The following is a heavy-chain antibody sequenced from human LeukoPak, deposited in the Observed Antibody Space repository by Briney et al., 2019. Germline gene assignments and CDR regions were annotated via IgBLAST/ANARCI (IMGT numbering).Heavy chain of an antibody. J-gene: IGHJ6*03. V-gene: IGHV3-23*01. Sequence: GGSLRLSCAASEFTFNNYAMSWFRQAPGKGLEWVSVISASGGSTHYADSVKGRFTISRDNSKNTLYLQMNSLRPEDTAIYYCARSNDFWSGPLRNYYCYMDVWGKGTTVTVSS. CDR1: EFTFNNYA. D-gene: IGHD3-3*01. CDR2: ISASGGST. CDR3: ARSNDFWSGPLRNYYCYMDV.